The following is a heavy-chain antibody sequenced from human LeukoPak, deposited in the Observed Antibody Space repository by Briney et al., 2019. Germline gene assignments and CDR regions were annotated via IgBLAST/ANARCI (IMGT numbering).Heavy chain of an antibody. V-gene: IGHV1-69*05. CDR3: ATGLSDFDY. Sequence: ASVKVSCKASGGTFSSYAISWVQQAPGQGLEWMGGIIPIFGTANYAQKFQGRVTITTDESTSTAYMELSSLRSEDTAVYYCATGLSDFDYWGQGTLVTVSS. CDR2: IIPIFGTA. J-gene: IGHJ4*02. CDR1: GGTFSSYA.